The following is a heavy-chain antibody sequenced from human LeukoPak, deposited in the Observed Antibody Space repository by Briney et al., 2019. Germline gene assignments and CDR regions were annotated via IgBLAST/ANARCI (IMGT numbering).Heavy chain of an antibody. V-gene: IGHV1-2*02. CDR1: GYTFTGYY. D-gene: IGHD6-13*01. J-gene: IGHJ5*02. CDR3: ARPYGQQLVRENWFDP. CDR2: INPNSGGT. Sequence: GASVKVSCKASGYTFTGYYMHWVRQAPGQGLEWMGWINPNSGGTNYAQKFQGRVTMTRDTSISTAYMELSRLRSDDTAVYYCARPYGQQLVRENWFDPWGQGTLVTVSS.